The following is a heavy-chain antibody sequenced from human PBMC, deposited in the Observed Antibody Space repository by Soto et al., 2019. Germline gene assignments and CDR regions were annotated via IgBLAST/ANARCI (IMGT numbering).Heavy chain of an antibody. D-gene: IGHD3-3*01. J-gene: IGHJ4*02. CDR3: ARVVLRFHLSIFDY. V-gene: IGHV1-69*01. CDR1: GGTFSSYP. CDR2: IIPIFGTA. Sequence: QVQLVQSGAEVKKPGSSVQVSCKASGGTFSSYPISWVRQAPRQGLDWMGGIIPIFGTANYAQKFQGRVTITAEESTSTDYMELSSLRSEDTAVYYCARVVLRFHLSIFDYWGQGTLVTVSS.